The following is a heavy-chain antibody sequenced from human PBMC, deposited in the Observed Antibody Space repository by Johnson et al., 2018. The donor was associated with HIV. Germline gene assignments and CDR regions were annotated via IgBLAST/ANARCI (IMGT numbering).Heavy chain of an antibody. CDR2: IYSGGST. D-gene: IGHD6-19*01. CDR3: ARVGAGHISGPDMVFDI. J-gene: IGHJ3*02. CDR1: GFTVSSNY. V-gene: IGHV3-66*01. Sequence: VQLVESGGGLVQPGRSLRLSCAASGFTVSSNYMSWVRQAPGKGLEWVSVIYSGGSTYYADTVKGRFTISRDNSKDTLYLLMNSLRAEDTAVHHCARVGAGHISGPDMVFDIWGQGTMVTVSS.